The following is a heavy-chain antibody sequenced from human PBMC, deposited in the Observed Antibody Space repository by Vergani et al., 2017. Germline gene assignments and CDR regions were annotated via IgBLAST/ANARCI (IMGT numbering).Heavy chain of an antibody. CDR3: ARDLYCSGGSCYHGY. V-gene: IGHV1-69*04. Sequence: QVQLVQSGAEVKKPGSSVKVSCKASGGTFSSYAISWVRQAPGQGLEWMGRIIPILGIANYAQKFQGRVTITADKSTSTAYMELSSLRSEDTAVYYCARDLYCSGGSCYHGYWGQGTLVTVSS. J-gene: IGHJ4*02. CDR2: IIPILGIA. D-gene: IGHD2-15*01. CDR1: GGTFSSYA.